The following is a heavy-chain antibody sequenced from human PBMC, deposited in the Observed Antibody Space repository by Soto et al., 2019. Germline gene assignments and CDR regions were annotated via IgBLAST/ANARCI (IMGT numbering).Heavy chain of an antibody. D-gene: IGHD3-3*01. CDR1: GFTFSDYT. Sequence: EVQLLESGGGLVQPGGSLTLSCAASGFTFSDYTMSWVRQAPGKVLECISVILSDHTTYYAGSVRGRFTISRDNSKNTLYLEMNSLRAEDTAVYYCARSANGYFGYWGQGALVTVSS. J-gene: IGHJ4*02. CDR2: ILSDHTT. CDR3: ARSANGYFGY. V-gene: IGHV3-23*03.